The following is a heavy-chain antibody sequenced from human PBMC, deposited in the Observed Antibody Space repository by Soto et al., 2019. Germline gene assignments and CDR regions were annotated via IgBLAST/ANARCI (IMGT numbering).Heavy chain of an antibody. V-gene: IGHV3-21*01. CDR2: ISSSSSYI. D-gene: IGHD6-6*01. Sequence: EVQLVESGGGLVKPGGSLRLSCAASGFTFSSYSMNWVRQAPGKGLEWVSSISSSSSYIYYADSVKGRFTISRDNAKNSLYLQMNSLRAEDTAVYYCARDQGSSYNWFDPWGQGTLVTVPS. J-gene: IGHJ5*02. CDR1: GFTFSSYS. CDR3: ARDQGSSYNWFDP.